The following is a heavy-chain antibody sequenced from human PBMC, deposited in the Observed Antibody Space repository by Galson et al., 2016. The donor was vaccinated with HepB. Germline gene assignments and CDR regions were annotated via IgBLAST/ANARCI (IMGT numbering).Heavy chain of an antibody. D-gene: IGHD3-3*01. CDR2: IDPSDSDT. CDR3: ARNSPKHEWYYFDS. Sequence: QSGAEVKKPGESLMISCKASGYSFTSYWITWVRQMPGTGLLEWMGRIDPSDSDTNYNPYFRGHVTISADKSISSASLHWTSLRAEDTAIYYCARNSPKHEWYYFDSWGQGTLVTVSS. V-gene: IGHV5-10-1*01. J-gene: IGHJ4*02. CDR1: GYSFTSYW.